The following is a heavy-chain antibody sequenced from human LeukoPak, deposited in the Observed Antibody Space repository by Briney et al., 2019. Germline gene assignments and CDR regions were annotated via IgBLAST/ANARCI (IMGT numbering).Heavy chain of an antibody. CDR2: IYYSGST. D-gene: IGHD6-13*01. V-gene: IGHV4-30-4*02. Sequence: SETLSLTCTVSGGSISSGDYYWSWIRQPPGTGLEWIGYIYYSGSTYYNPSLKSRVTISVDTSKNQFSLKLSSVTAADTAVYYCAVGYSSSWAFDYWGQGTLVTVSS. CDR1: GGSISSGDYY. J-gene: IGHJ4*02. CDR3: AVGYSSSWAFDY.